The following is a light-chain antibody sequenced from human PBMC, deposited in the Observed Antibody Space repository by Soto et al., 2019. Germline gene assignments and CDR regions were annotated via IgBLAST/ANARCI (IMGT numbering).Light chain of an antibody. CDR2: GAS. CDR1: QSVSSSY. J-gene: IGKJ1*01. CDR3: QQYGSSPWT. V-gene: IGKV3-20*01. Sequence: EMVLTQSPGTLSLSPWEIATLSCRASQSVSSSYLAWYQQKPGQAPRLLIYGASSRATGIPDRFSGSGSGTDFTLTISRLEPEDFAVYYCQQYGSSPWTFGQGTKVAI.